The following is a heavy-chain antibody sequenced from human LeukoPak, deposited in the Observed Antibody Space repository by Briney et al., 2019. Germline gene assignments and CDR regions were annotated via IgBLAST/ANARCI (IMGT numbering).Heavy chain of an antibody. V-gene: IGHV3-23*01. D-gene: IGHD3-16*02. CDR1: GFNFNYYA. CDR3: ARHDSFIPF. CDR2: VSDNEGTT. J-gene: IGHJ4*02. Sequence: PGGSLRLSCAASGFNFNYYAMSWVRQAPGKGREWVSGVSDNEGTTYYTDSVKGRFTIFRDNTKNTVYLQMNDLRADDTAVYFCARHDSFIPFWGQGTLVTVSS.